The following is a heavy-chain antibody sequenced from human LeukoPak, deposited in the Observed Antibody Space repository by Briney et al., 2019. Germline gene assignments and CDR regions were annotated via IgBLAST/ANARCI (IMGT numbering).Heavy chain of an antibody. J-gene: IGHJ4*02. CDR3: ARVIGVVTWGMVDY. V-gene: IGHV4-30-4*08. Sequence: SGPALVKPTQTLTLTCTFSGFSLRTREMCVSWIRQPPGKGLEWIGYIYYSGSTYYNPSLKSRVTISVDRSKNQFSLTLSSVTAADTAVYYCARVIGVVTWGMVDYWGQGTLVTVSS. CDR1: GFSLRTREMC. CDR2: IYYSGST. D-gene: IGHD2-21*02.